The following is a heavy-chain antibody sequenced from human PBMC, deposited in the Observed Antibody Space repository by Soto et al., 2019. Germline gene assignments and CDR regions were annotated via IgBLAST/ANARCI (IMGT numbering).Heavy chain of an antibody. CDR3: ARGLGYCSSTSCLDY. J-gene: IGHJ4*02. CDR2: INHSGST. V-gene: IGHV4-34*01. D-gene: IGHD2-2*01. Sequence: QVQLQQWGAGLLKPSETLSLTCAVYGGSFSGYYWSWIRQPPGKGLEWIGEINHSGSTNYNPSLKSRVTISVDTSKNQFSLKLSSVTAADTAVYYCARGLGYCSSTSCLDYWGQGTLVTVSS. CDR1: GGSFSGYY.